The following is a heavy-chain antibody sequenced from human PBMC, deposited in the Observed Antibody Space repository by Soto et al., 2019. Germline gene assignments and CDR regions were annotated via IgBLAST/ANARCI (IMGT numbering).Heavy chain of an antibody. D-gene: IGHD6-19*01. Sequence: EVQLVESGGGLVQPGGSLRLSCAASGFTFRDHWMHWVRQAPGKGLVWVSRINSDESTTTYADSVKGRFTISRDNAKSTLYLQLNSLRAEDTALYYCARGYSSGPDYWGQGTLVTVSS. V-gene: IGHV3-74*01. CDR3: ARGYSSGPDY. J-gene: IGHJ4*02. CDR1: GFTFRDHW. CDR2: INSDESTT.